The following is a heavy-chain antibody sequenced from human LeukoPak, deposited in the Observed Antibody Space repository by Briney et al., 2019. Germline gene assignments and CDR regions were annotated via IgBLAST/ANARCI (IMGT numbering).Heavy chain of an antibody. Sequence: MASETLSLTCTVSGASISSSSYFWGWIRQPPGKGLEYIGSVYYSGRTYYNPSLKSRVTISLDTSKNQFSLRLTSVTAADTAVYYCARPLDTSLANPFDIWGHGTMVTVSS. CDR3: ARPLDTSLANPFDI. J-gene: IGHJ3*02. CDR1: GASISSSSYF. CDR2: VYYSGRT. V-gene: IGHV4-39*01. D-gene: IGHD3-16*01.